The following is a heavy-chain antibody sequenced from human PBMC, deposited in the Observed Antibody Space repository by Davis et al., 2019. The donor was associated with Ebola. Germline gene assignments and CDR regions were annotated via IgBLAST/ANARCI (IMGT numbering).Heavy chain of an antibody. D-gene: IGHD1-26*01. CDR1: GGSFSGYY. J-gene: IGHJ4*02. CDR3: ARGIVGVDY. CDR2: INHSGST. Sequence: GSLRLSCAVYGGSFSGYYWSWIRQPPGKGLEWIGEINHSGSTNYNPSLKSRVTISVDTSKNQFSLKLSSVTAADTAVYYCARGIVGVDYWGQGTLVTVSS. V-gene: IGHV4-34*01.